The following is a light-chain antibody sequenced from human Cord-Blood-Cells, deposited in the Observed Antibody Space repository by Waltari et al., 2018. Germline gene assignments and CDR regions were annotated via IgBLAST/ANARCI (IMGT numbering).Light chain of an antibody. J-gene: IGLJ3*02. V-gene: IGLV2-23*01. CDR2: EGS. Sequence: QSALTQPASVSGSPGQSITISCTGTSSDVGSYNLVSWYQQHPGKAPNLMIYEGSKRPSGFPNRFSGSKSGNTASLTISGLQAEDEADYYCCSYAGSSTWVFGGGTKLTVL. CDR3: CSYAGSSTWV. CDR1: SSDVGSYNL.